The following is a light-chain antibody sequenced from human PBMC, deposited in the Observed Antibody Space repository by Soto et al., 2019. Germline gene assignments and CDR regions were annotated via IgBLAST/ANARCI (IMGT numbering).Light chain of an antibody. CDR1: SSDVGAYNY. J-gene: IGLJ1*01. CDR3: CSFTSITAYV. CDR2: EVS. Sequence: LTQPASVSGSLGQSITISCTGTSSDVGAYNYVSWYQQQPGKAPKLMISEVSNRPSGVSNRFSGSKSGNTASLIISGLQAEDEADYYCCSFTSITAYVFGTGTKVTVL. V-gene: IGLV2-14*01.